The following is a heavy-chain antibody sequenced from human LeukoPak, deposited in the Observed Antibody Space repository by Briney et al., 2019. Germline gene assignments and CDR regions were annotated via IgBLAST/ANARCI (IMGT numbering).Heavy chain of an antibody. CDR2: INPNSGGT. CDR3: ARRNDIVVVPAAIALDY. D-gene: IGHD2-2*01. CDR1: GYTFTGYY. J-gene: IGHJ4*02. Sequence: ASVKVSCKASGYTFTGYYMHWVRQAPGQGLEWMGWINPNSGGTNYAQKFQGRVTMTRDTSISTAYMELSRLRSDDTAVYYCARRNDIVVVPAAIALDYWGQGTLVTVSP. V-gene: IGHV1-2*02.